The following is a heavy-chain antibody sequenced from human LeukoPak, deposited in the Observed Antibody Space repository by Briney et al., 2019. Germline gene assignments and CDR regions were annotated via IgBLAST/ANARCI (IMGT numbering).Heavy chain of an antibody. CDR3: AKDLTSSSPQ. CDR1: GFTFSSYG. D-gene: IGHD6-6*01. Sequence: PGGSLRLSCAASGFTFSSYGMHWVRQAPGKGLEWVAVISYDGSNKYYADSVKGRFTISRDNSKNTLYLQMNSLRAEDTAVYHCAKDLTSSSPQWGQGTLVTVSS. CDR2: ISYDGSNK. J-gene: IGHJ4*02. V-gene: IGHV3-30*18.